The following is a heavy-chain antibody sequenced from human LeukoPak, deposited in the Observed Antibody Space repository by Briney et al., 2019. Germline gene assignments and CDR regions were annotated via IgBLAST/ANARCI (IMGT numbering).Heavy chain of an antibody. D-gene: IGHD3-9*01. Sequence: PGGSLRLTCAASGFTFSSYAMSWVRQAPGKGVEGVSAISGSGGSTYYADSVKGRFTISRDNSKNTLYLQMNSLRAEDTAVYYCAKAYAQNGRYFDYWGQGTLVTVSS. CDR2: ISGSGGST. J-gene: IGHJ4*02. CDR1: GFTFSSYA. V-gene: IGHV3-23*01. CDR3: AKAYAQNGRYFDY.